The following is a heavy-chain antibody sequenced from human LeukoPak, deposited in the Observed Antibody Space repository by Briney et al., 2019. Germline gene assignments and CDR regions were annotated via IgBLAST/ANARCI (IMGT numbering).Heavy chain of an antibody. CDR2: INHSGST. D-gene: IGHD5-12*01. J-gene: IGHJ6*02. V-gene: IGHV4-34*01. Sequence: SETLSLTCAVYGGSLSGYYWSWIRQPPGKGLEWIGEINHSGSTNYNPSLKSRVTISVDTSKNQFSLKLSSVTAADTAVYYCASRSLGGGDDYGYYYYGMDVWGQGTTVTVSS. CDR1: GGSLSGYY. CDR3: ASRSLGGGDDYGYYYYGMDV.